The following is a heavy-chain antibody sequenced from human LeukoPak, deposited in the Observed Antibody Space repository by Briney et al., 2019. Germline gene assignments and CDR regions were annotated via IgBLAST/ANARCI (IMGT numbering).Heavy chain of an antibody. CDR2: IYYSGST. CDR3: ARLSSSGWYGTLIDY. V-gene: IGHV4-59*01. D-gene: IGHD6-19*01. CDR1: GGSISSYY. Sequence: SETLSLTCTVSGGSISSYYWSWIRQPPGKGLEWLGYIYYSGSTNYNPSLKSRVTISVDTSKNQFSLKLSSVTAADTAVYYCARLSSSGWYGTLIDYWGQGTLVTVSS. J-gene: IGHJ4*02.